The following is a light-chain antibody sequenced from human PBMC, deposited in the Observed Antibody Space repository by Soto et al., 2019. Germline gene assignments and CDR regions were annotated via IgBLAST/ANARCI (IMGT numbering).Light chain of an antibody. J-gene: IGKJ4*01. Sequence: ETVMTQSPASLSMSPGEGVTLSCRASQSVRSNLAWYQQRPGQAPRLLIYGASTRAADIPARLSGSGSGAEFTLTISSLQFDYYAFYYCELYNNWPLAFVGVSKV. CDR2: GAS. V-gene: IGKV3-15*01. CDR1: QSVRSN. CDR3: ELYNNWPLA.